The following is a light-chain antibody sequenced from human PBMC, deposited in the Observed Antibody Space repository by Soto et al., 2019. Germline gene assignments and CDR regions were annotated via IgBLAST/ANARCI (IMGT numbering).Light chain of an antibody. CDR2: DAS. V-gene: IGKV3-11*01. J-gene: IGKJ3*01. CDR1: PRVSSY. Sequence: EIVLTQSPATLSLSPGERATLSCRASPRVSSYLAWYQQKPGQAPRLLIYDASNRATGIPARFSGSGSGTDFTLTISSLEPEDFAVYYCQQRSNWPLTFGPGTKVDIK. CDR3: QQRSNWPLT.